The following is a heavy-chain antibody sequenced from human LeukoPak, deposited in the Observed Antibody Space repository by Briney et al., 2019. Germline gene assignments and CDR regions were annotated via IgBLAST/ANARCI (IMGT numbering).Heavy chain of an antibody. Sequence: PSETLSLTCTVSGGSISSYYWSWIRQPPGRGLEWIGYIHYSGSTNYNPSLKSRVTISVDTSKSQFALKLSSVTAADTAVYYCAREAGYFGPVDYWGQGTLVTVSS. J-gene: IGHJ4*02. CDR1: GGSISSYY. V-gene: IGHV4-59*01. D-gene: IGHD3-9*01. CDR2: IHYSGST. CDR3: AREAGYFGPVDY.